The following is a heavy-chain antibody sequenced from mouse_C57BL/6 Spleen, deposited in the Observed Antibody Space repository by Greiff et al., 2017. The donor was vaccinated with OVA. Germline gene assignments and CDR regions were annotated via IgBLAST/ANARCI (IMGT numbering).Heavy chain of an antibody. J-gene: IGHJ3*01. CDR2: IDPSDSYT. CDR3: ARSVTGTRAWFAY. D-gene: IGHD4-1*01. CDR1: GYTFTSYW. V-gene: IGHV1-50*01. Sequence: QVHVKQPGAELVKPGASVKLSCKASGYTFTSYWMQWVKQRPGQGLEWIGEIDPSDSYTNYNQKFKGKATLTVDTSSSTAYMQLSSLTSEDSAVYYCARSVTGTRAWFAYWGQGTLVTVSA.